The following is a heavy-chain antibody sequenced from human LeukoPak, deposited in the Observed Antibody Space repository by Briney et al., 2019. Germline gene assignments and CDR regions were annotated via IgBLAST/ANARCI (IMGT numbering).Heavy chain of an antibody. J-gene: IGHJ3*02. V-gene: IGHV1-24*01. CDR2: FDPEDGET. D-gene: IGHD3-3*01. Sequence: ASVTVSCKVSGYTLTELSMHWLRQAPGKGLEWMGGFDPEDGETIYAQKFQGRVTMTEDTSTDTAYMELSSLRSEDTAVYYCATDAKDLRFLEGAFDIWGQGTMVTVSS. CDR3: ATDAKDLRFLEGAFDI. CDR1: GYTLTELS.